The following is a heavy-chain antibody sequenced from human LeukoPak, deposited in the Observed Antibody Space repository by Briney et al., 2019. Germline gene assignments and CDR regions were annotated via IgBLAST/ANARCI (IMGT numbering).Heavy chain of an antibody. CDR1: GFTFSNYG. J-gene: IGHJ6*02. CDR3: AKTQDSSGYYHYGMDV. V-gene: IGHV3-30*18. Sequence: HPGGSLRLSCAPSGFTFSNYGMHWVRQAPGKGLEWVAVISYDGSNKYYADSVKGRFTISRDNSKNTLYLQMNSLRAEDTAVYYCAKTQDSSGYYHYGMDVWGQGPRSPSP. D-gene: IGHD3-22*01. CDR2: ISYDGSNK.